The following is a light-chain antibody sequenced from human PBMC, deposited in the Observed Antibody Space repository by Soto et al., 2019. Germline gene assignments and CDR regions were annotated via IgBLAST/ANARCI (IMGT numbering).Light chain of an antibody. CDR2: DVS. CDR1: SGDVGGYNY. J-gene: IGLJ1*01. CDR3: SSYAGTNNYV. V-gene: IGLV2-11*01. Sequence: QSALTQPRSVSGSPGQSVTISCTGTSGDVGGYNYVSWYQQHPGKAPKLMIFDVSQRPSGVPDRFSGSKSGNTASLTVSGLQADDEADYYCSSYAGTNNYVFGTGTKLTVL.